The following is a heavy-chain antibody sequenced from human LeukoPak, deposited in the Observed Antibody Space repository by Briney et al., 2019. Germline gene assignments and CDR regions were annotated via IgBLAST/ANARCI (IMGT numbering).Heavy chain of an antibody. CDR2: IIPIFGTA. CDR1: GGTFSSYA. D-gene: IGHD3-3*01. CDR3: ARDTPYYDFWSGYPRDAFDI. J-gene: IGHJ3*02. Sequence: ASVKVSCKASGGTFSSYAISWVRQAPGQGLEWMGGIIPIFGTANYAQKFQGRVTITADESTSTAYMELSSLRSEDTAVYYCARDTPYYDFWSGYPRDAFDIWGQGTMVTVSS. V-gene: IGHV1-69*13.